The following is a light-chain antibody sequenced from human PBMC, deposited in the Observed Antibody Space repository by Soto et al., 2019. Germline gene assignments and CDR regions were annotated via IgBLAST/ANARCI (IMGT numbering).Light chain of an antibody. CDR2: DAS. V-gene: IGKV3-11*01. CDR3: QQRIKWPIT. Sequence: EIGLTESPATLSLSRWEIATRSCRASQSVATYLAWYQHKPGQAPRLLIYDASNRATGNPARFSGSGSGTDFTLTISSLEPEDFAVYYCQQRIKWPITFGQGTRLENK. CDR1: QSVATY. J-gene: IGKJ5*01.